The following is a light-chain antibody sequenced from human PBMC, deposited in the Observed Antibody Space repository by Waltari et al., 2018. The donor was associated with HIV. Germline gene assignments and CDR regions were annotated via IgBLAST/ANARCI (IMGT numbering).Light chain of an antibody. CDR2: EVS. V-gene: IGLV2-14*01. CDR3: ASYISSSSPE. CDR1: SSDLRTYTS. Sequence: QSALTQPASVSGSPGQSITISCPGTSSDLRTYTSVSWYQHHPGKAPKVIIYEVSNRPSGVSSRFSGSISANTASLTISGLQAEDEAVYFCASYISSSSPEFGGGTKVTVL. J-gene: IGLJ3*02.